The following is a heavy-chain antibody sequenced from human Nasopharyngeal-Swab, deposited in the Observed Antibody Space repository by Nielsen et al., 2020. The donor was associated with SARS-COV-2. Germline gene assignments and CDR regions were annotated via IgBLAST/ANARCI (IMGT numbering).Heavy chain of an antibody. Sequence: KVSCKGSGYNFTTYWIGWVRQMPGKGLEWMGIIYPGDSDTRYSPSFQGRVTISADKSISTAYLQWSSLKASDTAMYYCARRGYGGSGSYYFYYYMDVWGKGTTVTVSS. CDR3: ARRGYGGSGSYYFYYYMDV. CDR1: GYNFTTYW. V-gene: IGHV5-51*01. J-gene: IGHJ6*03. CDR2: IYPGDSDT. D-gene: IGHD4-23*01.